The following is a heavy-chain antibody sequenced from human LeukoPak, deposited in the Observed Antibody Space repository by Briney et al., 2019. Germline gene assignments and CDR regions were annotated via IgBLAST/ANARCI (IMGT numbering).Heavy chain of an antibody. V-gene: IGHV1-46*01. J-gene: IGHJ4*01. CDR2: IKPRAGNT. Sequence: ASVKVSCKASGYTFISYYMYWVRQAPGHGLEWMGFIKPRAGNTAYAQKFQGRVTMTRDTSTSTVYMDLTSLRSDDTAVYYCARGKYGDWYFDYWGQGPLVTVSS. CDR1: GYTFISYY. D-gene: IGHD4-17*01. CDR3: ARGKYGDWYFDY.